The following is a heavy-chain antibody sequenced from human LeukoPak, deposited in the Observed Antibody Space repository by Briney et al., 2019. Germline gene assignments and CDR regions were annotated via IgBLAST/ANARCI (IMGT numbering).Heavy chain of an antibody. Sequence: PSETLSLTCAVSGYSISSGYYWGWIRQPPGKGLEWVGSIYHSGSTYYNPSLKRRVTISVDTSKNQFSLKLSSVTAADTAVYYCARDEMWEYSSGWYSDYWGQGTLVTVSS. CDR1: GYSISSGYY. D-gene: IGHD6-19*01. CDR2: IYHSGST. J-gene: IGHJ4*02. V-gene: IGHV4-38-2*02. CDR3: ARDEMWEYSSGWYSDY.